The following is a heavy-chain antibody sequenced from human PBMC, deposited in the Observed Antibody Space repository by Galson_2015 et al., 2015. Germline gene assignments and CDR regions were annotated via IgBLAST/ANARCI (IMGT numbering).Heavy chain of an antibody. CDR1: GFTFSSYW. CDR2: INSDGSSP. J-gene: IGHJ6*03. V-gene: IGHV3-74*01. D-gene: IGHD5-12*01. CDR3: ARDGYGNHYYNYMDV. Sequence: SLRLSCAGSGFTFSSYWMHWARQAPGKGLVWVSHINSDGSSPSYADSVKGRFTISRDSAKNTLYLQMNSLRAEDTAVYYRARDGYGNHYYNYMDVWGKGTTVTVSS.